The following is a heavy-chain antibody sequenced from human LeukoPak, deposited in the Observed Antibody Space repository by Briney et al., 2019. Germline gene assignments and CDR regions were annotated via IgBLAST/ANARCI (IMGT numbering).Heavy chain of an antibody. CDR3: ARGRYQVEYYYYYYGMDV. CDR2: IYYSGST. D-gene: IGHD2-2*01. J-gene: IGHJ6*02. Sequence: PTETLSLTCTVSGGSISSGGYYWSWIRQHPGKGLEWIGYIYYSGSTYYNPSLKSRVTISVDTSKNEFSLKLSSVTAADTAVYYCARGRYQVEYYYYYYGMDVWGQGTTVTVYS. CDR1: GGSISSGGYY. V-gene: IGHV4-31*03.